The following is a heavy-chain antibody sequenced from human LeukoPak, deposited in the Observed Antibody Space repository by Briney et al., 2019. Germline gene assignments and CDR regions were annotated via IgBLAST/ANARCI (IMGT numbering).Heavy chain of an antibody. J-gene: IGHJ3*02. D-gene: IGHD3-10*01. V-gene: IGHV3-74*01. CDR3: ARTLWFGEPNDAFDI. CDR2: INSDGSST. CDR1: GFTFSTFA. Sequence: GGSLRLSCAASGFTFSTFAMIWVRQPPGKGLVWVSRINSDGSSTSYADSVKGRFTISRDNAKNTLYLQMNSLRAEDTAVYYCARTLWFGEPNDAFDIWGQGTMVTVSS.